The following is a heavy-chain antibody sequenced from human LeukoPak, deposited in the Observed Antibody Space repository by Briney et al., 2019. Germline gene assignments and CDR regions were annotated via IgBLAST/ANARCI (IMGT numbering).Heavy chain of an antibody. CDR3: ARGILSSGWYGLHNPDDAFDI. D-gene: IGHD6-19*01. Sequence: GGSLRLSCAAPGFTVSSNYMSWVRQAPGKGLEWVSVIYSGGSTYYADSVKGRFTISRDNSKNTLYLQMNSLRAEDTAVYYCARGILSSGWYGLHNPDDAFDIWGQGTMVTVSS. V-gene: IGHV3-53*01. J-gene: IGHJ3*02. CDR2: IYSGGST. CDR1: GFTVSSNY.